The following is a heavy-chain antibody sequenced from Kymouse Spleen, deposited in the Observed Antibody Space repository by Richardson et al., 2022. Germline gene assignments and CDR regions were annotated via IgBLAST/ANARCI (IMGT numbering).Heavy chain of an antibody. J-gene: IGHJ6*02. Sequence: EVQLVQSGAEVKKPGESLKISCKGSGYSFTSYWIGWVRQMPGKGLEWMGIIYPGDSDTRYSPSFQGQVTISADKSISTAYLQWSSLKASDTAMYYCAREGITMVRGVYYYYYGMDVWGQGTTVTVSS. CDR3: AREGITMVRGVYYYYYGMDV. V-gene: IGHV5-51*01. CDR2: IYPGDSDT. D-gene: IGHD3-10*01. CDR1: GYSFTSYW.